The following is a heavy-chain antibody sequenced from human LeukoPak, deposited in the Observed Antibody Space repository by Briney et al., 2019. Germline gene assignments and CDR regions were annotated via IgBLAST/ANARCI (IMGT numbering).Heavy chain of an antibody. CDR3: VRDQDWAFDY. J-gene: IGHJ4*02. V-gene: IGHV3-48*01. CDR2: INTKSKTI. Sequence: GGSLRLSCAASGFTFSSYTMNWIRQAPGKGLEWISFINTKSKTIYYADSVKGRFTISRDNARNLLHLQMNSLRAEDTALYFCVRDQDWAFDYWVQGTLVTVSS. D-gene: IGHD3-9*01. CDR1: GFTFSSYT.